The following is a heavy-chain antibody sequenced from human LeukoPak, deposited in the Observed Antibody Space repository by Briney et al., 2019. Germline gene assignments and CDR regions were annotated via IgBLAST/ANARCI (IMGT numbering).Heavy chain of an antibody. V-gene: IGHV3-9*03. CDR2: ISWSSGSI. Sequence: GGSLRLSCAASGFTFDDYAMHWVRQVPGKGLEWVSGISWSSGSIGYADSVKGRFTISRDNAKNSLYLQMNSLRAEDMALYYCAVEGPYGDYALGYWGQGTLVTVSS. CDR1: GFTFDDYA. CDR3: AVEGPYGDYALGY. J-gene: IGHJ4*02. D-gene: IGHD4-17*01.